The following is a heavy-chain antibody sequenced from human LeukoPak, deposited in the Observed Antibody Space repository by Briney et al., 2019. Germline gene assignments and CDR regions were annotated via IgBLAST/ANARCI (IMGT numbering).Heavy chain of an antibody. D-gene: IGHD5-12*01. J-gene: IGHJ6*02. Sequence: ALVKVSYTAFDFTFSGSGSIWVRRAAWQQEEGWGWIRAYNGNTNYAQKLQGRVTMTTDTSTSTAYLELRSLRSDDTAVYYCALLYSGYEAYYYYYYGMDVWGQGTTVTVSS. V-gene: IGHV1-18*01. CDR3: ALLYSGYEAYYYYYYGMDV. CDR1: DFTFSGSG. CDR2: IRAYNGNT.